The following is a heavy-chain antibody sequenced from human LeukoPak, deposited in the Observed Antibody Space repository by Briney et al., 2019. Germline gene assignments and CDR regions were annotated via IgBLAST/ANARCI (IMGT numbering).Heavy chain of an antibody. CDR1: GYTFTSYD. Sequence: ASVKVSCKASGYTFTSYDINWVRQATGQGLEWMGWMNPNSGNTGYAQKFQGRVTMTRSTSISTAYMELSSLRSEDTAVYYCARQKVVVVPAAYYYYYYGMDVWGQGTTVTVSS. CDR2: MNPNSGNT. V-gene: IGHV1-8*01. J-gene: IGHJ6*02. D-gene: IGHD2-2*01. CDR3: ARQKVVVVPAAYYYYYYGMDV.